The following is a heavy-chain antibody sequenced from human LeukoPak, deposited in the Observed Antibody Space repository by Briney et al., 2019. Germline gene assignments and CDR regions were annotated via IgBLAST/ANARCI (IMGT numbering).Heavy chain of an antibody. CDR1: GFTFSSYV. J-gene: IGHJ3*02. CDR3: AKDGWVRSGYLRYAFDI. D-gene: IGHD3-3*01. Sequence: PGGSLRLSCAASGFTFSSYVMNWVRQAPGTGLEWVSGITANGGNTFYADSVKGRFTISRDNSKNTLYLQMNSLRAEDTAVYYCAKDGWVRSGYLRYAFDIWGQGTMVTVSS. CDR2: ITANGGNT. V-gene: IGHV3-23*01.